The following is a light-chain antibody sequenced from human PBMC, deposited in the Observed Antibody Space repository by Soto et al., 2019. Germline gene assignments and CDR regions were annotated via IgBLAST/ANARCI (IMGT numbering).Light chain of an antibody. V-gene: IGKV1-39*01. CDR2: AAS. Sequence: DIQMTQSPSSLSASVGDRVTITCRASQSISTYLNWYQQKPEKAPKLLIYAASSLQSGVPSRFSGSGSGTDFTLTISSLQPEDFATYYCPQSYSMPYTFGQGTNLEIK. CDR1: QSISTY. CDR3: PQSYSMPYT. J-gene: IGKJ2*01.